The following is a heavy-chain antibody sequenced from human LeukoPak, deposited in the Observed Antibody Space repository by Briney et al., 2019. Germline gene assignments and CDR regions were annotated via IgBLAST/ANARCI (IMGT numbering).Heavy chain of an antibody. V-gene: IGHV3-23*01. Sequence: GGSLRLSCAASGFTFSSYAMSWVRQAPGKGLEWVSAISGSGGSTYYADSVKGRSTISRDNSKNTLYLQMNSLRAEDTAVYYCAKGSGSSWYFYYYMDVWGKGTTVTVSS. CDR1: GFTFSSYA. CDR2: ISGSGGST. J-gene: IGHJ6*03. CDR3: AKGSGSSWYFYYYMDV. D-gene: IGHD6-13*01.